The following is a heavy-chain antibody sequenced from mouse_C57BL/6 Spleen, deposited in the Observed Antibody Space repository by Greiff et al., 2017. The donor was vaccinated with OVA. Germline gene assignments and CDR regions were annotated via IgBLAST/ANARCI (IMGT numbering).Heavy chain of an antibody. CDR3: AGHASDDGYYGCAMDD. Sequence: EVQLVESGGGLVQPGASLKLSCESNEYEFPSHGMSWVRKTPGKRLELVAAINRDSGSTYYPDTMKRRFIISGDNTTSTPYLQMSSLRSEGTALYDCAGHASDDGYYGCAMDDWGQGTSVTVSS. J-gene: IGHJ4*01. D-gene: IGHD2-3*01. CDR2: INRDSGST. V-gene: IGHV5-2*01. CDR1: EYEFPSHG.